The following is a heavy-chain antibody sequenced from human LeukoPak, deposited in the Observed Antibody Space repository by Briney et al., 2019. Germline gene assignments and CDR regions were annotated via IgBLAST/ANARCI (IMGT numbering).Heavy chain of an antibody. V-gene: IGHV3-30-3*01. Sequence: GGSLGLSCAASGFTFRNYVIHWVRQAPGKGLEWVAVTSSDLNVKLYADSVKGRFTISRDNSRSTPYLQMNSLRPEDTAIYYCAREGYYGSGSPPSLYFDYWGQGTLVTVSS. D-gene: IGHD3-10*01. J-gene: IGHJ4*02. CDR2: TSSDLNVK. CDR3: AREGYYGSGSPPSLYFDY. CDR1: GFTFRNYV.